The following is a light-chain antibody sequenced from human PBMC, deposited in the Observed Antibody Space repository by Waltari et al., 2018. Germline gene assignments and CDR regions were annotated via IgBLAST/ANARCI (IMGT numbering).Light chain of an antibody. Sequence: EIVMTQAPATLSVSPGERATLSCRASQSVSSNFAWYQQNPGQAPRLLIYGASTRATGIPARFSGSGSGTEFTLTISSLQSEDFAVYYCQQYNNWQWTFGQGTKVEIE. CDR1: QSVSSN. J-gene: IGKJ1*01. CDR3: QQYNNWQWT. CDR2: GAS. V-gene: IGKV3-15*01.